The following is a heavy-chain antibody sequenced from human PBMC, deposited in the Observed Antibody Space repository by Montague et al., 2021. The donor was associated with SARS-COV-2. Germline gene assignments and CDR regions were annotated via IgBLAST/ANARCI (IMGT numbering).Heavy chain of an antibody. CDR3: ARTPAVSVVVVPAARGHVDY. J-gene: IGHJ4*02. Sequence: TLSLTCTVSGGSISSGGYYWSWIRQHPGKRLEWIGYIYYSGSTYYNPSLKSRVTISVDTSKNQFSLKLSSVTAADTAVYYCARTPAVSVVVVPAARGHVDYWGQGTLVTVSS. CDR1: GGSISSGGYY. CDR2: IYYSGST. V-gene: IGHV4-31*03. D-gene: IGHD2-2*01.